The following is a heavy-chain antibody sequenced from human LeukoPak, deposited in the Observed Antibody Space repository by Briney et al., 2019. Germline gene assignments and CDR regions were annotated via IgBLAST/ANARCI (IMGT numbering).Heavy chain of an antibody. CDR3: AKDHHSSGSHFDY. Sequence: PGGSLRLSCAASGFTFSSYAMSWVRQAPGKGLEWVSAISGSGGTTYYADSSKGRFTISRDNSRNTLYLQMNSLRVEDTAVYYCAKDHHSSGSHFDYWGQGTLVTVSS. D-gene: IGHD6-19*01. J-gene: IGHJ4*02. CDR2: ISGSGGTT. V-gene: IGHV3-23*01. CDR1: GFTFSSYA.